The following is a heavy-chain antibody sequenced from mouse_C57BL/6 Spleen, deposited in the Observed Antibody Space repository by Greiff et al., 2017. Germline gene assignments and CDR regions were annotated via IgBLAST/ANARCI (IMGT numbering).Heavy chain of an antibody. CDR2: IDPEDGDT. V-gene: IGHV14-1*01. Sequence: VQLQQSGPELVRPGASVKLSCTASGSNINDYYMHWVKQRPEQGLEWIGRIDPEDGDTEYAPKFQGKATLTADTSSNTAYLQLSSLTSEDTAVYCCTADYTHAMDYWGQGTSVTVSA. D-gene: IGHD2-12*01. CDR1: GSNINDYY. CDR3: TADYTHAMDY. J-gene: IGHJ4*01.